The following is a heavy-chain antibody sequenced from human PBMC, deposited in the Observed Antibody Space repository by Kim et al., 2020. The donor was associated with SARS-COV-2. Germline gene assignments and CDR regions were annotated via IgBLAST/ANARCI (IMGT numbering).Heavy chain of an antibody. Sequence: SETLSLTCSVSGDSIVNSTASWGWIRQPPGKGLEWIGTFYSDGETDYSPSLKSRLTISKDASKNQFSLKLTSVTAADTAVYYCARHFPWTYGDYHFASWGQGTLVTVSS. D-gene: IGHD4-17*01. CDR1: GDSIVNSTAS. J-gene: IGHJ4*02. V-gene: IGHV4-39*01. CDR2: FYSDGET. CDR3: ARHFPWTYGDYHFAS.